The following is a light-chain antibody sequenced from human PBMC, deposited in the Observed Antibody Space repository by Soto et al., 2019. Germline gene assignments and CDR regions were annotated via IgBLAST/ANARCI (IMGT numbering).Light chain of an antibody. CDR3: HQYVGSPQT. CDR1: QSVWSSY. J-gene: IGKJ2*01. CDR2: AAS. Sequence: EIVLTQSPGTLSLSPGDRATLSCRASQSVWSSYLAWYQQKPGQAPRLLIYAASRRAPGMPDRFSGDGSGTEFTLTISRLEPEDFAVYYCHQYVGSPQTFGQGTKLEIK. V-gene: IGKV3-20*01.